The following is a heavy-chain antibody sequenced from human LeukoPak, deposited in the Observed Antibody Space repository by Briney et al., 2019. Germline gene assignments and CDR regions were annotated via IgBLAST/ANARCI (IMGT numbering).Heavy chain of an antibody. D-gene: IGHD6-13*01. Sequence: GGSLRLSCVASRFTFSSYSMNWVRQAPGKGLEWVSYISSSSSTIYYADSVKGRFTISRDNAKNSLYLQMNSLRAEDTAVHYCARPYSSSWPDWYFDLWGRGTLVTVSS. CDR2: ISSSSSTI. V-gene: IGHV3-48*04. CDR1: RFTFSSYS. CDR3: ARPYSSSWPDWYFDL. J-gene: IGHJ2*01.